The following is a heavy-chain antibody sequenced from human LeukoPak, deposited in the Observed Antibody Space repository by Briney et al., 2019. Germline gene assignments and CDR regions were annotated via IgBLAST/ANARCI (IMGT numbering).Heavy chain of an antibody. CDR3: ARGVGIAAAGIYTYYP. CDR2: INPSGGST. CDR1: GYTFTSYY. Sequence: ASVKVSCKASGYTFTSYYMHWVRQAPGQGLEWMGIINPSGGSTSYAQKFQGRVTMTRDTSTSTVYMELSSLRSEDTAVYYCARGVGIAAAGIYTYYPWGQGTLVTVSS. D-gene: IGHD6-13*01. J-gene: IGHJ5*02. V-gene: IGHV1-46*01.